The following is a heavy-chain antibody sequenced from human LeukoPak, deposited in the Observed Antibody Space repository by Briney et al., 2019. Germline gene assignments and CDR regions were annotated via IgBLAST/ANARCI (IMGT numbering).Heavy chain of an antibody. CDR1: GFTFSSYA. CDR2: ISGSGGST. J-gene: IGHJ4*02. CDR3: ARASRCGYSFYYDY. V-gene: IGHV3-23*01. D-gene: IGHD5-18*01. Sequence: TGGSLRLSCAASGFTFSSYARSWVRQAPGKGLEWVSAISGSGGSTYYADSVKGRFTISRDNSKNTLYLQMNMLRAEDTALYYCARASRCGYSFYYDYWGQGTLVTVSS.